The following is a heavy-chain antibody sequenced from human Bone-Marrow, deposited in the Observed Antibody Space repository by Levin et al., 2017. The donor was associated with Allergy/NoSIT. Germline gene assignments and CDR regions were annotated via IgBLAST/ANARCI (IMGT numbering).Heavy chain of an antibody. J-gene: IGHJ5*02. V-gene: IGHV3-43D*04. CDR3: AKDAGLSYSAYYDA. CDR2: ISWDVSRT. CDR1: GFTFDDYA. D-gene: IGHD3-3*01. Sequence: AASVKVSCSASGFTFDDYAMHWVRQAPGKGLEWVSLISWDVSRTYYADSVKGRFTISRDNNRNSLYLQMNSLRAEDTAFYYCAKDAGLSYSAYYDAWGQGTLVTVSS.